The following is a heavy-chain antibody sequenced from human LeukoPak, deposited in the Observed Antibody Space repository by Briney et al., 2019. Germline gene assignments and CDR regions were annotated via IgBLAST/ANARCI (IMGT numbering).Heavy chain of an antibody. CDR2: ISGSGGST. V-gene: IGHV3-23*01. CDR1: GFTFSSYA. J-gene: IGHJ3*02. CDR3: AKHVNIVVVPAATSLDAFDI. Sequence: GESLRLSCAASGFTFSSYAMSWVRQAPGKGLEWVSAISGSGGSTYYADSVKGRFTISRDNSKNTLYLQMNSLRAEDTAVYYCAKHVNIVVVPAATSLDAFDIWGQGTMVTVSS. D-gene: IGHD2-2*01.